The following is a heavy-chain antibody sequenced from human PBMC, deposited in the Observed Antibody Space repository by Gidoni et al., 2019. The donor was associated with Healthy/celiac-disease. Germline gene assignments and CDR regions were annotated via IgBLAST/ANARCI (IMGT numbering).Heavy chain of an antibody. J-gene: IGHJ6*02. CDR2: IRSKAYGGTT. D-gene: IGHD4-4*01. Sequence: EVQLVESGGGLVQPGRSLRLSCQASGFTFGSSAMSWVRQAPWKGLGWVGFIRSKAYGGTTEYAASVKGRFTISRDDSKSIAYLQMNSLKTEDTAVYYCTRELHPYYYYGMDVWGQGTTVTVSS. V-gene: IGHV3-49*04. CDR3: TRELHPYYYYGMDV. CDR1: GFTFGSSA.